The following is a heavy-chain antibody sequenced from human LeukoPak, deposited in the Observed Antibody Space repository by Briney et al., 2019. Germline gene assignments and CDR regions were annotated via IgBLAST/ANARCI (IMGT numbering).Heavy chain of an antibody. D-gene: IGHD3-10*01. CDR3: AKRASGSGTSLYYFDY. CDR2: ISNSGGST. Sequence: GGSLRLSCAASGLTFSSYSMNWVRQAPGKGLEWVSVISNSGGSTFYADSVKGRFTISRDNSKNTLYLQMNSLRAEDTAVYYCAKRASGSGTSLYYFDYWGQGTLVTVSS. V-gene: IGHV3-23*01. J-gene: IGHJ4*02. CDR1: GLTFSSYS.